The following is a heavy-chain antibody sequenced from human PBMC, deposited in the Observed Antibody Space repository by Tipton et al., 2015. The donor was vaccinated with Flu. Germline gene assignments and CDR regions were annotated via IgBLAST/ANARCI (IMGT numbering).Heavy chain of an antibody. CDR2: KYYSGST. V-gene: IGHV4-59*01. CDR3: ARDDFSRPGALEY. D-gene: IGHD2-21*02. J-gene: IGHJ4*02. Sequence: TLSLTCTVSGGSISSYYWSWIRQPAGKGLEWIGYKYYSGSTNYNPSLKSRVTISVDRSKNQFSLRLISVTAADTAVYYCARDDFSRPGALEYWGQGIPVTVSS. CDR1: GGSISSYY.